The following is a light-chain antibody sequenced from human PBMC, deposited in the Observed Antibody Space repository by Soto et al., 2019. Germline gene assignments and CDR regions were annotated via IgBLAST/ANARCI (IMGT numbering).Light chain of an antibody. V-gene: IGKV3-15*01. CDR2: GAS. Sequence: EIAMTQSPATLSVSPGERSTLSCRASQSVSSNSAWYQQKPCQAPRLLIYGASTWATGVPASFSGSGSGTEFTLTISSLQYEDFAVHYCQQYTNWPPIPFGQGTRLGIK. J-gene: IGKJ5*01. CDR3: QQYTNWPPIP. CDR1: QSVSSN.